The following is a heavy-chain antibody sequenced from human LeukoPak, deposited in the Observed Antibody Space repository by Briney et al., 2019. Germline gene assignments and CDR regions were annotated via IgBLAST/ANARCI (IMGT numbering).Heavy chain of an antibody. J-gene: IGHJ4*02. V-gene: IGHV3-7*03. Sequence: GGSLRLSCAASGFTFRSYGMSGFGKAQGKGLEWVANIKQDGSEKYYVDSVKGRFTISRDNAKNSLYLQMNSLRAEDTAVYYCARASICFDYWGQGTLVTVSS. CDR1: GFTFRSYG. CDR2: IKQDGSEK. CDR3: ARASICFDY. D-gene: IGHD3-10*01.